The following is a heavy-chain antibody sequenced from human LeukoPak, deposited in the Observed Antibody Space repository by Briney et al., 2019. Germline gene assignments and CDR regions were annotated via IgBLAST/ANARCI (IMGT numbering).Heavy chain of an antibody. D-gene: IGHD6-13*01. CDR1: GGSISSYY. CDR3: ARDRSTPGYSSSWYVGYYYYMDV. CDR2: IYYSGST. Sequence: SETLSLTCTVSGGSISSYYWSWIRQPPGKGLEWIGYIYYSGSTNYNPSLKSRVTISVDTSKNQFSLKLSSVTAADTAVYYCARDRSTPGYSSSWYVGYYYYMDVWGKGTTVTVSS. J-gene: IGHJ6*03. V-gene: IGHV4-59*01.